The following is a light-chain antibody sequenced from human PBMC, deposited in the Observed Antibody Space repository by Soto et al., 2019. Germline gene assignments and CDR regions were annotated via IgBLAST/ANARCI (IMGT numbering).Light chain of an antibody. Sequence: DVPMTQSPSSLAASLGDRITNTCQAIQVITTSVSRFQQRPGKAPRLLIFGVSYLEAGVPSRFSRSGSETDFSFTISSRQTEDVARYYCQQYDRLPYTFGQGTKLEIK. CDR3: QQYDRLPYT. J-gene: IGKJ2*01. CDR2: GVS. CDR1: QVITTS. V-gene: IGKV1-33*01.